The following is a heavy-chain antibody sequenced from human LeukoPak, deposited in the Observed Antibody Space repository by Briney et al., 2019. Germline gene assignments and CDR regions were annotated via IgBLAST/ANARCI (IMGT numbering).Heavy chain of an antibody. V-gene: IGHV3-15*01. Sequence: GGSLRLSCTASGLTFSKAWMTWVRQAPGKGLEWVGRIKSKTVGGTIEYATPVRGRFTISGDDSKNTFYVQMNSLKTEDTAVYYCTTETFWGQGTLVTVSS. J-gene: IGHJ4*02. CDR1: GLTFSKAW. D-gene: IGHD3-16*01. CDR3: TTETF. CDR2: IKSKTVGGTI.